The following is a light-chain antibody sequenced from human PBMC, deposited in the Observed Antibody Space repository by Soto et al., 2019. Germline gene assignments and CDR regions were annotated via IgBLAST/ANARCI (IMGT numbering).Light chain of an antibody. CDR1: SSDVGSYNF. V-gene: IGLV2-14*01. CDR3: SSYTTSSNYV. CDR2: EVS. J-gene: IGLJ1*01. Sequence: QSALTQPASVSGSPGQSITISCTGTSSDVGSYNFVSWYQHLPGKAPKLMIYEVSNRPSGVSNRFSGSKSGNTASLTISGLQAEDEADYYCSSYTTSSNYVFGSGTKVTVL.